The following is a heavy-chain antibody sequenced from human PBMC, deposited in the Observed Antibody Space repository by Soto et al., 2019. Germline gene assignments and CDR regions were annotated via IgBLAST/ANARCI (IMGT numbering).Heavy chain of an antibody. J-gene: IGHJ4*02. Sequence: GGSLRLSCAASGFTFSSYSMNWVRQAPGKGLEWVSAISSSSSYIYYADSVKGRFTISRDNAKNSLYLQMNSLRAEDTAVYYCARDRNSGSSLDYWGQGTLVTVSS. V-gene: IGHV3-21*01. CDR1: GFTFSSYS. CDR3: ARDRNSGSSLDY. CDR2: ISSSSSYI. D-gene: IGHD1-26*01.